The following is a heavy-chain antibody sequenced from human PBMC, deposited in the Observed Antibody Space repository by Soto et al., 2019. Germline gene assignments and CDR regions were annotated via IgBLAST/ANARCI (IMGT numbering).Heavy chain of an antibody. CDR3: AKSNRGAYDTPDF. Sequence: GSLRLSCAASGVSLNDYGMHWVRQPPGKGLEWVADISYDGRNKYYTDSVRGRFTISRDISKGTLYLQMNSLRPEDTAVYYCAKSNRGAYDTPDFWGQGTPVTVSS. CDR2: ISYDGRNK. D-gene: IGHD3-22*01. J-gene: IGHJ4*02. CDR1: GVSLNDYG. V-gene: IGHV3-30*18.